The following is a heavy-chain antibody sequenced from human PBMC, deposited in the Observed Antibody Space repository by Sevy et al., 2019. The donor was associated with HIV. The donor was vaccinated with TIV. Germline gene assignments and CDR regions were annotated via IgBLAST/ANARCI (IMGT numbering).Heavy chain of an antibody. J-gene: IGHJ4*02. CDR2: IRSGGSYI. CDR3: ARDPQTATAGARYFDY. D-gene: IGHD6-13*01. V-gene: IGHV3-21*01. CDR1: GFTFSSYS. Sequence: GGSLRLSCAASGFTFSSYSMNWVRQAPGKGLEWVSSIRSGGSYIYYADSVKGRFTISRDNTKNSLYLQMNSLRAKDMAVCYCARDPQTATAGARYFDYWGQGTLVTVSS.